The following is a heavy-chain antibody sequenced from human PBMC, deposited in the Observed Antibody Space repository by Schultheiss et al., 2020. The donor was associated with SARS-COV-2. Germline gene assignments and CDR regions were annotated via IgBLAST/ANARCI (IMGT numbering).Heavy chain of an antibody. V-gene: IGHV3-30*04. CDR3: ASHIVVVPQI. CDR2: ISYDGSNK. CDR1: GFTFSSYA. Sequence: GGSLRLSCAASGFTFSSYAMSWVRQAPGKGLEWVAVISYDGSNKYYADSVKGRFTISRDNSKNTLYLQMNSLRAEDTAVYYCASHIVVVPQIWGQGTMVTVSS. D-gene: IGHD2-2*01. J-gene: IGHJ3*02.